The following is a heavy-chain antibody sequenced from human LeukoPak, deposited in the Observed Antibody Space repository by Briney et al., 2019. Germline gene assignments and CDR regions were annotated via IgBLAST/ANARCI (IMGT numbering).Heavy chain of an antibody. D-gene: IGHD1-26*01. J-gene: IGHJ6*02. Sequence: PGGSLRLSCAASGFTFSSYSMNWVRQAPGKGLEWVSSISSSSSYIYYADSVKGRFTISRDNAKNSLYLQMNGLRAEDTAVYYCARDLDSGYDYGMDVWGQGTTVTVSS. CDR1: GFTFSSYS. V-gene: IGHV3-21*01. CDR3: ARDLDSGYDYGMDV. CDR2: ISSSSSYI.